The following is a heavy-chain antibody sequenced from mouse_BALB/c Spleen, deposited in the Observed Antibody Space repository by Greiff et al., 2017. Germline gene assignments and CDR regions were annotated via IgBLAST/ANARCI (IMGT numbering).Heavy chain of an antibody. D-gene: IGHD1-1*01. J-gene: IGHJ4*01. Sequence: VQLQQSGAELVKPGASVKLSCTASGFNIKDTYMHWVKQRPEQGLEWIGRIDPANGNTKYDPKFQGKATITADTSSNTAYLQRSSLPSEDTAVYYCARRYYGRGLDYWGQGTSVTVSS. CDR2: IDPANGNT. V-gene: IGHV14-3*02. CDR1: GFNIKDTY. CDR3: ARRYYGRGLDY.